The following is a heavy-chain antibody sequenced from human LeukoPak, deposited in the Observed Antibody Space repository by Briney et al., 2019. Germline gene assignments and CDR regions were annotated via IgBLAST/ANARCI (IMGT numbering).Heavy chain of an antibody. CDR3: AKILGHDSGGYYYYGMDV. V-gene: IGHV3-23*01. Sequence: GGSLRLSCAASGFIFSNFPMTWVRQTPGKGLEGVSSISGTGGDTYYTDSVRGRFTISRDNSKNTLYLQMNSLRAEDTAVYYCAKILGHDSGGYYYYGMDVWGQGTTVTVSS. CDR2: ISGTGGDT. D-gene: IGHD3-22*01. J-gene: IGHJ6*02. CDR1: GFIFSNFP.